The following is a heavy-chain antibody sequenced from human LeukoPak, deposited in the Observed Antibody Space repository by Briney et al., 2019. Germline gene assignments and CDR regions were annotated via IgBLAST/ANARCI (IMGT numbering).Heavy chain of an antibody. V-gene: IGHV3-30*04. J-gene: IGHJ4*02. CDR3: ARQNNRIFDY. D-gene: IGHD1-14*01. CDR2: TSSDGSDK. Sequence: QPGRSLRISCAASGFTFSSYAMHWVRQAPGEGLEWVAVTSSDGSDKYYADSVKGRFTISRDNSKSTLYLQMNSLRVEDTAVYYCARQNNRIFDYWGQGTLVTVSS. CDR1: GFTFSSYA.